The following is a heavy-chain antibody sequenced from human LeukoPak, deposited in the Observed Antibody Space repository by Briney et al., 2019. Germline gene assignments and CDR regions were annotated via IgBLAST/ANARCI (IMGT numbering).Heavy chain of an antibody. CDR3: ARVGATAPVDDY. J-gene: IGHJ4*02. CDR1: GYTFTSYD. Sequence: ASVKVSCKASGYTFTSYDINWVRQATGQGLGWMGWMNPNSGNTGYAQKFQGRVTMTRNTSISTAYMELSSLRSEDTAVYYCARVGATAPVDDYWGQGTLVTVSS. V-gene: IGHV1-8*01. CDR2: MNPNSGNT. D-gene: IGHD1-26*01.